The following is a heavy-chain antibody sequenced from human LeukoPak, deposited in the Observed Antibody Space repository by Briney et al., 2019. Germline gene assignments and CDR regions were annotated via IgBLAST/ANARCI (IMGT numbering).Heavy chain of an antibody. Sequence: PSETLSLTCTVSVGSISSYYWSWIRQPPGKGLECIGYIYYSRSTNYNPSLKSRVTISVDTSKNQFSLKLSSVTAADTAVYYCARHRRAGFRDGYNAFDYWGQGTLVTVSS. CDR1: VGSISSYY. CDR3: ARHRRAGFRDGYNAFDY. J-gene: IGHJ4*02. V-gene: IGHV4-59*08. D-gene: IGHD5-24*01. CDR2: IYYSRST.